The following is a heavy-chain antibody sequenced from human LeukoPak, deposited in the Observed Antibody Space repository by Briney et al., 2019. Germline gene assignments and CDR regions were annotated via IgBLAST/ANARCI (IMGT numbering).Heavy chain of an antibody. J-gene: IGHJ6*03. CDR2: INHSGST. V-gene: IGHV4-34*01. CDR3: ARGVGGAARPWPNYYYYYMDV. Sequence: PSETLSLTCAVYGGSYSGYYWSWIRQPPGKGLEWIGEINHSGSTNHNPSLKSRVNISVNTSKNQFSLKLSSVTAADTAVYYCARGVGGAARPWPNYYYYYMDVWGKGTTVTVSS. D-gene: IGHD6-6*01. CDR1: GGSYSGYY.